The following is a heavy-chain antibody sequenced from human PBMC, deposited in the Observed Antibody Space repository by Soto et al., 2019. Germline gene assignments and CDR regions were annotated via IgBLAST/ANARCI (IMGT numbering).Heavy chain of an antibody. Sequence: HPGGSLRLSCAASGFTFSSYGMHWVRQAPGKGLEWVAVIWYDGSNKYYADSVKGRFTISRDNSKNTLYLQMNSLRAEDTAVYYCARRLWFGEFHDAFYIWGQGTMVPVSS. J-gene: IGHJ3*02. V-gene: IGHV3-33*01. D-gene: IGHD3-10*01. CDR3: ARRLWFGEFHDAFYI. CDR2: IWYDGSNK. CDR1: GFTFSSYG.